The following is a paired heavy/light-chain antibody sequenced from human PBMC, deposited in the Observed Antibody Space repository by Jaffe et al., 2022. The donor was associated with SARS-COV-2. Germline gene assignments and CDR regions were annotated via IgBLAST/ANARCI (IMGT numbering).Heavy chain of an antibody. CDR3: ATLVYSMSDY. CDR1: GFTFSDYY. V-gene: IGHV3-72*01. Sequence: EVQLVESGGGLVQPGGSLRLSCAASGFTFSDYYTDWVRQAPGKGLEWVGRSKNKAENYRTEYAASVKGRFTISRDDSKNSVFLQMNSLKADDTAVYYCATLVYSMSDYWGQGTLVTVSS. D-gene: IGHD2-15*01. J-gene: IGHJ4*02. CDR2: SKNKAENYRT.
Light chain of an antibody. V-gene: IGLV7-46*01. CDR1: TGAVTSGHY. Sequence: QAVVTQEPSLTVSPGGTVTLTCGSSTGAVTSGHYPFWFQQKPGQAPRTLIYDTSYKHSWTPARFSGSLLGGKAGLTLSGAQPEDEAEYYCLLTYNGGRVFGGGTKLTVL. CDR2: DTS. J-gene: IGLJ3*02. CDR3: LLTYNGGRV.